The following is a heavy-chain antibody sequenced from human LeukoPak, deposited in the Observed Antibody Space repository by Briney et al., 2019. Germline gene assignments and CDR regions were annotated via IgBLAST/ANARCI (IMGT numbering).Heavy chain of an antibody. Sequence: ASVKVSCKTSGYTFTGYYIQWVRQAPGQGLEWMGWIAPISGDTDYAQRFQGRVTMTRDTSISTAYMELNRLRSDDTAVYYCATIVKDILTGATPGLPDNWGREPWSLSPQ. CDR2: IAPISGDT. J-gene: IGHJ4*02. D-gene: IGHD3-9*01. V-gene: IGHV1-2*02. CDR1: GYTFTGYY. CDR3: ATIVKDILTGATPGLPDN.